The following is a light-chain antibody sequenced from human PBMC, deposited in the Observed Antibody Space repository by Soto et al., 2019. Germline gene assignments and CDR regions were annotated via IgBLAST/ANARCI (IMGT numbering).Light chain of an antibody. J-gene: IGLJ3*02. CDR1: SSDVGGYNY. V-gene: IGLV2-11*01. CDR3: CSYAGTYAFVM. CDR2: DVS. Sequence: QSVLTQPRSVSGSPGQSVTISCTGTSSDVGGYNYVSWYQEHPGKAPKLMIYDVSKRPSXXPDRFSGSKSGNTASLTISGXXXXXXXXYYCCSYAGTYAFVMFGGGTKLTVL.